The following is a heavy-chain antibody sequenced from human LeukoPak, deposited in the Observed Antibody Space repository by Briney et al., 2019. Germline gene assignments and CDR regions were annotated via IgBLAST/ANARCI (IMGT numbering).Heavy chain of an antibody. CDR2: IYDSEST. J-gene: IGHJ2*01. D-gene: IGHD2-8*02. CDR3: ARDSTQYDYYKYWSPSGSFDL. Sequence: SETLSLTCTVSGGSISSHYWSWVRQPPGKGLEWIGNIYDSESTHYKSSLKSRVTISVDTSKNQFSLRLSSVTAADTAVYYCARDSTQYDYYKYWSPSGSFDLWGRGTLVTVSS. V-gene: IGHV4-59*11. CDR1: GGSISSHY.